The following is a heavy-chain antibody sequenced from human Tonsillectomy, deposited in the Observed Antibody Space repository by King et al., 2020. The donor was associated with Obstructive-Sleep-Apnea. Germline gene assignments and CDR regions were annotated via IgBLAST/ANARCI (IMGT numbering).Heavy chain of an antibody. D-gene: IGHD3-10*01. Sequence: QLVQSGAEVKKPGASLKISCKGSGYSFTSYWIGWVRQMPGKGLEWMGIIYPGDSDTRYSPSFQGQVTISADKSISTAYLQWSSLKASDTAMYYCARGPFKNRGVLLWFGEFDYWGQGTLVTVSS. CDR3: ARGPFKNRGVLLWFGEFDY. V-gene: IGHV5-51*01. CDR2: IYPGDSDT. J-gene: IGHJ4*02. CDR1: GYSFTSYW.